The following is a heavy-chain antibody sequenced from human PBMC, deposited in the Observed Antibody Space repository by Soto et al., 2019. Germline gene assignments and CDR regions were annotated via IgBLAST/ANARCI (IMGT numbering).Heavy chain of an antibody. D-gene: IGHD5-12*01. CDR3: ARQGSGYAIENWFDP. CDR2: IYYSGST. V-gene: IGHV4-59*08. J-gene: IGHJ5*02. Sequence: ETLSLTCTVSGGSISSYYWSWIRQPPGKGLEWIGYIYYSGSTNYNPSLKSRVTISVDTSKNQFSLKLSSVTAADTAVYYCARQGSGYAIENWFDPWGQGTLVTVSS. CDR1: GGSISSYY.